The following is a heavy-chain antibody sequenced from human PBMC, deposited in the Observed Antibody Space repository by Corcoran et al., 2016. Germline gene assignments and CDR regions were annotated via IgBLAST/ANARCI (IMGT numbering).Heavy chain of an antibody. D-gene: IGHD3-22*01. Sequence: QVQLVESGGGVVQPGRSLRLSCAASGFTFSSYGMHWVRQAPGKGLEWVAVISYDGSNKYYADSVKGRFTISRDNSKNTLYLQMNSLRAEDTAVDYCAKDLPDTYDSSGPIDYWGQGTLVTVSS. J-gene: IGHJ4*02. CDR1: GFTFSSYG. V-gene: IGHV3-30*18. CDR2: ISYDGSNK. CDR3: AKDLPDTYDSSGPIDY.